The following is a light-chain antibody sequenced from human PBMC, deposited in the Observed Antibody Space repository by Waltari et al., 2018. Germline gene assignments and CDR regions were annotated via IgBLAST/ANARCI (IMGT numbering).Light chain of an antibody. Sequence: QLTQSPSSLSASVGDRVTVTSRASEDINRFLAWYQQKPGKAPKLLIYASSTLQSVVPPRFSGGGFETEFSLTISCLRPEDFGTYYCQQLTCYPLTFDRGTSVEI. CDR2: ASS. CDR3: QQLTCYPLT. J-gene: IGKJ4*01. V-gene: IGKV1-9*01. CDR1: EDINRF.